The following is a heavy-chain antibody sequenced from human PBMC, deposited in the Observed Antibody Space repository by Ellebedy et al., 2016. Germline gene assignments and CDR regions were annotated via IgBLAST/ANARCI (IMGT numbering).Heavy chain of an antibody. CDR3: ARDKRFNDFSSAYTDRYYGLDV. J-gene: IGHJ6*02. CDR1: GLSFGNFF. D-gene: IGHD3-3*01. Sequence: GGSLRLSXVASGLSFGNFFMSWVRQAPGKGLEWVSTISVRGDTAFSADSVRGRFTISRDNSEYMLYLQMNSLRGEDTAVYYCARDKRFNDFSSAYTDRYYGLDVWGQGTTVIVSS. CDR2: ISVRGDTA. V-gene: IGHV3-23*01.